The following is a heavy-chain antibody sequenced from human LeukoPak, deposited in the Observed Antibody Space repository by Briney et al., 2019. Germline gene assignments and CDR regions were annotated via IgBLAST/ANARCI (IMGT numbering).Heavy chain of an antibody. Sequence: GGSLRLPCVASGFMVSDYYMNWIRQAPGKGLEWISHISDGDDTIDYADSVKGRFSMSRDNAKNSLYLEVSGLRAEDTAVYYCVRGTYYSGSGLGSWFDPWGQGTLVTVSS. CDR2: ISDGDDTI. CDR3: VRGTYYSGSGLGSWFDP. V-gene: IGHV3-11*01. D-gene: IGHD2-21*01. J-gene: IGHJ5*02. CDR1: GFMVSDYY.